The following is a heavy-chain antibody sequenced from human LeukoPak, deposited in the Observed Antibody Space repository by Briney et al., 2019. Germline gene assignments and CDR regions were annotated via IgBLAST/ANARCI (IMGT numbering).Heavy chain of an antibody. D-gene: IGHD3-22*01. J-gene: IGHJ3*02. CDR1: GFTFSSYA. V-gene: IGHV3-23*01. Sequence: GGSLRLSCAASGFTFSSYAMSWVRQAPGKGLEWVSAISGSGGSTYYADSVKGRFTISRDNSKNTLYLQMNSLRAEDTAVYYCAKGSPTITMIVVVPYDAFDIWDQGTMVTVSS. CDR2: ISGSGGST. CDR3: AKGSPTITMIVVVPYDAFDI.